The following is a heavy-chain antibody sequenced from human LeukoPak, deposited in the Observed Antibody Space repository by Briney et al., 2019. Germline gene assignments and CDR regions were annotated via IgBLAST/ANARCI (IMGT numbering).Heavy chain of an antibody. J-gene: IGHJ4*02. CDR2: INHSGST. CDR1: GGSFSGYY. V-gene: IGHV4-34*01. Sequence: PSETLSLTCAVYGGSFSGYYWSWIRQPPGKGLEWIGEINHSGSTNYNPSLKSRVTISVDTSKNQFSLKLSSVTAADTAVYYCARRSYYPHYFDYWGQGTLVTVSS. D-gene: IGHD3-10*01. CDR3: ARRSYYPHYFDY.